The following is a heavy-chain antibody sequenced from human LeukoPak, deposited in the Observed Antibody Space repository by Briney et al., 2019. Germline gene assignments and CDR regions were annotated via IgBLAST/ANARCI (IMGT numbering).Heavy chain of an antibody. CDR1: GYTFSSYA. J-gene: IGHJ4*02. D-gene: IGHD5-18*01. Sequence: GGSLRLSCAASGYTFSSYAMHWVRQAPGKGLEWVAVISYDTSNKYYADSVKGRFTISRDNSKNTLYLQMNSLRAEDTAVYCCARAGGYSYGDLSFDYWGQGTLVAVSS. V-gene: IGHV3-30*04. CDR2: ISYDTSNK. CDR3: ARAGGYSYGDLSFDY.